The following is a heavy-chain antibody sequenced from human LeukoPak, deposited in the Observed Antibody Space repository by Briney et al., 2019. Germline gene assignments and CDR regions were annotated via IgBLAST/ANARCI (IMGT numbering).Heavy chain of an antibody. D-gene: IGHD4-23*01. J-gene: IGHJ5*02. CDR3: ARATYGGNSAGS. V-gene: IGHV4-4*02. CDR1: GCSINSSNW. CDR2: IFHSGNT. Sequence: SETLSLTCTVSGCSINSSNWWSWVRQPPGKGLEWIGEIFHSGNTNYNPPLRSRVTIFIDKSKNQFSLNLSSVTAADTAVYYCARATYGGNSAGSWGQGTLVTVSS.